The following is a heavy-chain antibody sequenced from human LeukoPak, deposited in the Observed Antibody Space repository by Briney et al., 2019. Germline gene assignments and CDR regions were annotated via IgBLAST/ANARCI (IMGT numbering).Heavy chain of an antibody. V-gene: IGHV4-31*03. Sequence: PSETLSLTCTVSGGSISSGCYYWSWIRQHPGKGLEWIGYIYYSGSTYYNPSLKSRVTISVDTSKNQFSLKLSSVTAADTAVYYCARDGDYYGSGSYYYGMDVWGKGTTVTVSS. CDR3: ARDGDYYGSGSYYYGMDV. J-gene: IGHJ6*04. D-gene: IGHD3-10*01. CDR2: IYYSGST. CDR1: GGSISSGCYY.